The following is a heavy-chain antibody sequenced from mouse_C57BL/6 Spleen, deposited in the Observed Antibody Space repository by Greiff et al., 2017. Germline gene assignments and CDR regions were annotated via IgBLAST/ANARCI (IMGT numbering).Heavy chain of an antibody. CDR3: SAVWAMDY. V-gene: IGHV3-6*01. J-gene: IGHJ4*01. CDR1: GYSITSGYY. Sequence: EVQLVESGPGLVKPSQSLSLTCSVTGYSITSGYYWNWIRPLPGNKLEWMGYISYAGSNNYNPSLKNRISITRDTSKNQFFLKLNSMTAEDTATYYCSAVWAMDYWGQGTSVTVSS. CDR2: ISYAGSN.